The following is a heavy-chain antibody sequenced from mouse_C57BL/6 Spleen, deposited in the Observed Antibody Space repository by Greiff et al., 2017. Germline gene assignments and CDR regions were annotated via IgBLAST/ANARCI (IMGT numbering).Heavy chain of an antibody. D-gene: IGHD4-1*01. J-gene: IGHJ3*01. V-gene: IGHV1-63*01. CDR2: IYPGGGYP. CDR3: ARGTGTEGFAD. CDR1: GYTFNNYW. Sequence: QVQLQQSGAELVRPGTSVKMSCKASGYTFNNYWIGWAQQRPGHGLEWIGDIYPGGGYPNYNEKFTGKATLTADKSSSTAYMQISSLTSEDSAIYYCARGTGTEGFADWGQGTLVTVSA.